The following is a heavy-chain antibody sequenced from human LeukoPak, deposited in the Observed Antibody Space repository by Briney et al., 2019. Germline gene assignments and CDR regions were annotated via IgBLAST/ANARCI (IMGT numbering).Heavy chain of an antibody. Sequence: GGSLRLSCAASGFTFSSYAMSWVRQAPGKGLEWVSSLSGSGGSTHYADSVKGRFTSARDNSKNTLYLQMNSLRAEDTAVYYCAKSPHVQVLVYYLDPWGQGTLVTVSS. CDR3: AKSPHVQVLVYYLDP. D-gene: IGHD3-22*01. CDR2: LSGSGGST. J-gene: IGHJ5*02. CDR1: GFTFSSYA. V-gene: IGHV3-23*01.